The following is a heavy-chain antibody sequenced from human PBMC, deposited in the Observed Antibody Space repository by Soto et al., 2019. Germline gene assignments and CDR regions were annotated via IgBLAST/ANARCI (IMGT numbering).Heavy chain of an antibody. CDR1: GGSISSYY. D-gene: IGHD5-12*01. Sequence: PSEALSLTCTVSGGSISSYYWSWILQPPGKGLEWIGYIYYSGSTNYNPSLKSRVTISVDTSKNQFSLKLSSVTAADTAVYYCARTIVATITGYFDYWGQGTLVTVSS. CDR3: ARTIVATITGYFDY. J-gene: IGHJ4*02. CDR2: IYYSGST. V-gene: IGHV4-59*01.